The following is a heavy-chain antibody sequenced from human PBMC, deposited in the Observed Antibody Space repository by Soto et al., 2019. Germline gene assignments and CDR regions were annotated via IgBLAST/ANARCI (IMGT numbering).Heavy chain of an antibody. Sequence: QVQLVESGGGVVQPGRSLRLSCAASGFTFSSYGMHWVRQAPGKGLEWVAVIWYDGSNKYYADSVKGRFTISRDNSKKTLYLQMNSLRAEETAVDYCAREGGTSPFVYWGQGTLVTVSS. CDR2: IWYDGSNK. J-gene: IGHJ4*02. V-gene: IGHV3-33*01. D-gene: IGHD1-1*01. CDR3: AREGGTSPFVY. CDR1: GFTFSSYG.